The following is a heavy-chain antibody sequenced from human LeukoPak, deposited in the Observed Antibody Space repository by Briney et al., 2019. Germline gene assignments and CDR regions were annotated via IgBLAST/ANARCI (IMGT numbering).Heavy chain of an antibody. CDR1: GFTFSSYG. V-gene: IGHV3-30*18. D-gene: IGHD2-2*01. CDR2: IPYDGSNK. J-gene: IGHJ4*02. CDR3: AKDWYCSSTSCANIFDY. Sequence: GGSLRLSCAASGFTFSSYGMHWVRQAPGKGLEWVAVIPYDGSNKYYADSVKGRFTISRDNSKNTLYLQMNSLRAEDTAVYYCAKDWYCSSTSCANIFDYWGQGTLVTVSS.